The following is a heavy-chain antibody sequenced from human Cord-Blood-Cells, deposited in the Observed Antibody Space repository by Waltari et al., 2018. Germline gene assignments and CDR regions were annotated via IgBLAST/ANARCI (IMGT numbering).Heavy chain of an antibody. Sequence: QVQLVQSGAEVKKPGSSVKVSCKASGGTFSSYALSWVRQAPGQGLEWMGGIIPIFGTANYAQKFQGRVTITADESTSTAYMEVSSLRSEDTAVYYCAGCFTTVTTGGPFDYWGQGTLVTVSS. CDR1: GGTFSSYA. CDR2: IIPIFGTA. J-gene: IGHJ4*02. D-gene: IGHD4-17*01. V-gene: IGHV1-69*01. CDR3: AGCFTTVTTGGPFDY.